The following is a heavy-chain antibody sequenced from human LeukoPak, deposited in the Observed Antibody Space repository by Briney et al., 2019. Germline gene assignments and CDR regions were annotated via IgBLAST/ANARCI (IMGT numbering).Heavy chain of an antibody. J-gene: IGHJ2*01. D-gene: IGHD2-15*01. V-gene: IGHV3-30*04. Sequence: GSLRLSCAASGFPFSSYAIHWVRQAPGKGLEWVALTSSDGSNKKYADSVKGRFTLSRDNSKNTLYLQMTSLRTEDTAVYYCARASTGAAVNWFFDLWGRGTLVTVSS. CDR1: GFPFSSYA. CDR3: ARASTGAAVNWFFDL. CDR2: TSSDGSNK.